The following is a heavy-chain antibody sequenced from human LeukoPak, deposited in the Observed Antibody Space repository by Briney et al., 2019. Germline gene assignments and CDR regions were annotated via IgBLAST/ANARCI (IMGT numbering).Heavy chain of an antibody. D-gene: IGHD6-13*01. CDR3: ASNSDSSSWYFQH. V-gene: IGHV4-59*01. Sequence: PSETLSLTCTVSSGSISSYYWSWIRQPPGKGLEWIGYIYYSGSTNYNPSLKSRVTISVDTSKNQFSLKLSSVTAADTAVYYCASNSDSSSWYFQHWGQGTLVTVSS. CDR2: IYYSGST. J-gene: IGHJ1*01. CDR1: SGSISSYY.